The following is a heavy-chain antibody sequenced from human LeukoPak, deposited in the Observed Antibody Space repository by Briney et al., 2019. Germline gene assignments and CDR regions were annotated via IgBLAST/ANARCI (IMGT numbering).Heavy chain of an antibody. J-gene: IGHJ5*02. CDR2: INPNSGGT. V-gene: IGHV1-2*02. CDR3: ARVGVSPGTPRWWFDT. D-gene: IGHD1-7*01. CDR1: GYTFTGYY. Sequence: ASVKVSCKASGYTFTGYYMHWVRQAPGQGLEWMGWINPNSGGTDYAQKFQGRVTMTRDTSISTAYMELSRLRSDDTAVYYCARVGVSPGTPRWWFDTWGQGTLVTVSS.